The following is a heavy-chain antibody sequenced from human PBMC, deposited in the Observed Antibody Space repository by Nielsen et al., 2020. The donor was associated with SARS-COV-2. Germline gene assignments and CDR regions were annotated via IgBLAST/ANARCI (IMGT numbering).Heavy chain of an antibody. J-gene: IGHJ6*02. D-gene: IGHD3-16*01. CDR1: RYTFTSYY. V-gene: IGHV1-46*01. CDR2: INPSGCST. Sequence: SVQVSCQASRYTFTSYYMHSLRQAPSQGLEWMGIINPSGCSTSYAHKFQGRVTMTRDTSTSTVYMELSSLRSEDTAVYYCARERLYGMDVWGQGTTVTVSS. CDR3: ARERLYGMDV.